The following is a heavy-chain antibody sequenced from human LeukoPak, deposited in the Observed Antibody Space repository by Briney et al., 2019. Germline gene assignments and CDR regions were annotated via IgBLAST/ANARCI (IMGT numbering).Heavy chain of an antibody. J-gene: IGHJ4*02. CDR1: AFTFSSYS. CDR3: ATGIVVVFASRDY. Sequence: PGGSLRLSCAASAFTFSSYSMNWVRQAPGKGLEWVSSISSSSSYIYYADSVKGRFTISRDNAKNSLYLQMNSLRAEDTAVYYCATGIVVVFASRDYWGQGTLVTVSS. CDR2: ISSSSSYI. D-gene: IGHD2-21*01. V-gene: IGHV3-21*01.